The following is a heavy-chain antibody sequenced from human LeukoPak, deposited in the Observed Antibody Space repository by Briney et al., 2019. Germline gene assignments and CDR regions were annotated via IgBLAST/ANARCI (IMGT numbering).Heavy chain of an antibody. D-gene: IGHD1-1*01. CDR1: GGTFTAGGTFTVFA. V-gene: IGHV1-69*04. CDR3: ARDQTGDHGMDV. J-gene: IGHJ6*02. CDR2: IILDFDIV. Sequence: SVKVSCKASGGTFTAGGTFTVFAINWVRQAPGQGLEWMGRIILDFDIVNFAQKLQGRLTITTAKSTSTAYMELRSLRSEDTAVYYCARDQTGDHGMDVWGQGTTVTVSS.